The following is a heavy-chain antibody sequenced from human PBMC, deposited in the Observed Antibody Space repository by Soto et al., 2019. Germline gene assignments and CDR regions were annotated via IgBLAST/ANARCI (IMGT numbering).Heavy chain of an antibody. Sequence: QVQLVESGGGVVQPGRSLRLSCATSGFSFSSFGLHWVRQAPGKGLEWVAVISFDGSNKYYVDSVKGRFTISRENSKNTLYLQMNSLRAEDTAVYYCAKGFSRYRPMAVDYWGQGTLVTVSS. CDR2: ISFDGSNK. V-gene: IGHV3-30*18. CDR3: AKGFSRYRPMAVDY. D-gene: IGHD3-10*01. CDR1: GFSFSSFG. J-gene: IGHJ4*02.